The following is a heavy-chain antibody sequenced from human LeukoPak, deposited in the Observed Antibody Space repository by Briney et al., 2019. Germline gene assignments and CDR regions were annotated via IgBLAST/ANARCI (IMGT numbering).Heavy chain of an antibody. Sequence: PGRSLRLSCAASGFIFDDYAMHWVRQAPGKGLEWVSGISWNSGSIGYADSVKGRFTISRDNAKNSLYLQMNSLRAEDTALYYCAKSDSSGYAYWYFDLWGRGTLVTVSS. D-gene: IGHD3-22*01. V-gene: IGHV3-9*01. J-gene: IGHJ2*01. CDR1: GFIFDDYA. CDR3: AKSDSSGYAYWYFDL. CDR2: ISWNSGSI.